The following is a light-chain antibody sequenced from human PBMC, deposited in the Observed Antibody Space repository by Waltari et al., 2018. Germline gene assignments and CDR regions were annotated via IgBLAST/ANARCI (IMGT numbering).Light chain of an antibody. J-gene: IGLJ2*01. V-gene: IGLV2-23*01. CDR2: DSS. CDR3: CSYVGGITPFLV. CDR1: SSDVGSHKF. Sequence: QSALTQPASVSGSPGQSITISCSGTSSDVGSHKFVSWFQQHPGKVPKLMIYDSSKRPSVVSNRFSGSKSDNTASLTITGLQTEDEADYYCCSYVGGITPFLVFGGGTKVTVL.